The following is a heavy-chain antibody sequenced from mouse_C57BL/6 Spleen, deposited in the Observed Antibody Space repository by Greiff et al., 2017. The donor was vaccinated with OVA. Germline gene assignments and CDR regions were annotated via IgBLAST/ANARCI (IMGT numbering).Heavy chain of an antibody. CDR3: ARRRAGIYWYFDV. CDR1: GYSITSGYY. J-gene: IGHJ1*03. CDR2: ISYDGSN. V-gene: IGHV3-6*01. D-gene: IGHD3-3*01. Sequence: EVKLQESGPGLVKPSQSLSLTCSVTGYSITSGYYWNWIRQFPGNKLEWMGYISYDGSNNYNPSLKNRISITRDTSKNQFFLKLNSVTTEDTATYYCARRRAGIYWYFDVWGTGTTVTVSS.